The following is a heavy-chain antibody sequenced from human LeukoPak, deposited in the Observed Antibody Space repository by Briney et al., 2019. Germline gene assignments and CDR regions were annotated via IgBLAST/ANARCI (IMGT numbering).Heavy chain of an antibody. D-gene: IGHD5-18*01. CDR1: GYSFTTYY. Sequence: ASVKVSCKASGYSFTTYYMHWLRQAPGQGLEWMGIINLSGGGTTYAQKFQGRVTMTRDMSTSTVYMELSSLRSADTAVYYCAIGGYSYGPDDYWGQGTLVTVSS. CDR3: AIGGYSYGPDDY. J-gene: IGHJ4*02. V-gene: IGHV1-46*01. CDR2: INLSGGGT.